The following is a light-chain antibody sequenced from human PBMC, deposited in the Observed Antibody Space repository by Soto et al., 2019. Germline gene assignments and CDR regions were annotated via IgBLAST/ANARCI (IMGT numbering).Light chain of an antibody. CDR2: EAS. Sequence: EIVLTQSPATLSLSPGERATLSCGASQSVSSSYLAWYQQKPGQAPRLLMYEASNRAPGIPARFSGGGSGTDFTLTISSLEPEDFAVYYCQQYNNSRWTFGQGTKVDIK. CDR3: QQYNNSRWT. CDR1: QSVSSSY. J-gene: IGKJ1*01. V-gene: IGKV3D-20*01.